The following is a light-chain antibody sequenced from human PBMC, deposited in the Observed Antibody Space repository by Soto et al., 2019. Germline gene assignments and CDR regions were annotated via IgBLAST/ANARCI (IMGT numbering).Light chain of an antibody. CDR1: QDIRSD. Sequence: ASVGDRVTITCRASQDIRSDLGWYQQKPGRAPKLLIYDASSLQGGVPSRFSGSGSGTDFTLTISSLQPEDFATYYCLQDYDYLWTFGQGTKVDIK. V-gene: IGKV1-6*01. CDR2: DAS. CDR3: LQDYDYLWT. J-gene: IGKJ1*01.